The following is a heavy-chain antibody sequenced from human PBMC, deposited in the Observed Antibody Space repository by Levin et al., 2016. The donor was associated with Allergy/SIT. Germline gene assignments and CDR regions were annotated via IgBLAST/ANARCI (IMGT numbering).Heavy chain of an antibody. CDR3: TRFGTYYDSSGFAH. J-gene: IGHJ4*02. Sequence: GESLKISCVGSGFTFSSYVMGWVRQAPGKGLEWVSSISGSGDSTYYADSVKGQFTISRDNSKNTLYLQMDSLRVEDTGVYYCTRFGTYYDSSGFAHWGQGTLVTVSS. CDR2: ISGSGDST. D-gene: IGHD3-22*01. V-gene: IGHV3-23*01. CDR1: GFTFSSYV.